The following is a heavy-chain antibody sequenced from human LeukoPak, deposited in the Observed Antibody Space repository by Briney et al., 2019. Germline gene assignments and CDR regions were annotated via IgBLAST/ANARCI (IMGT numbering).Heavy chain of an antibody. CDR2: ISGSGGSST. CDR1: GFTFSSYA. CDR3: AKGYSYGLYNWFDP. J-gene: IGHJ5*02. V-gene: IGHV3-23*01. D-gene: IGHD5-18*01. Sequence: GGSLRLSYAASGFTFSSYAMSWVRQAPGKGLEWVSAISGSGGSSTYYADSVKGRFTISRDNSKNTLYLQMNSLRAEDTAVYYCAKGYSYGLYNWFDPWGQGTLVTVSS.